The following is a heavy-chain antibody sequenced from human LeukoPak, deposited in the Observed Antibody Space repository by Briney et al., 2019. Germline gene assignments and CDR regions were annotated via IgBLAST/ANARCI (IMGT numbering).Heavy chain of an antibody. D-gene: IGHD5-18*01. CDR3: ARSRGYSYGFEPYYFDY. Sequence: GESLKISCKGSGYSFNSYWIAWVRQMPGKGLEWMGIIYPGDSDTRYSPSFQGQVTISADKSISTAYLQWSSLKASDTVMYYCARSRGYSYGFEPYYFDYWGQGTLVTVSS. CDR2: IYPGDSDT. V-gene: IGHV5-51*01. J-gene: IGHJ4*02. CDR1: GYSFNSYW.